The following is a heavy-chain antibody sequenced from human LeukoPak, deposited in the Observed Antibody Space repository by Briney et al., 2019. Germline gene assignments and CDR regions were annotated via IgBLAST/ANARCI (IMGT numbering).Heavy chain of an antibody. V-gene: IGHV4-59*08. CDR2: IYYSGST. J-gene: IGHJ5*02. CDR1: GGSISSYY. CDR3: ASILGFGELGSWFDP. Sequence: SETLSLTCTVSGGSISSYYWSWIRQPPGKGLEWIGYIYYSGSTNYNPSLKSRVTISVDTSKNQFSLKLSSVTAADTAVYYCASILGFGELGSWFDPWGQGTQVTVSS. D-gene: IGHD3-10*01.